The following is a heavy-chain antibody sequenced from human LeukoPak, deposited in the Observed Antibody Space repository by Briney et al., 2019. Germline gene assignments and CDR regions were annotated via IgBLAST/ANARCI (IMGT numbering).Heavy chain of an antibody. J-gene: IGHJ4*02. Sequence: GASVKVSCKASGGTFGSYAISWVRQAPGQGLEWMGRIIPIFGTANYAQKFQGRVTITTDESTSTAYMELSSLRSEDTAVYYCERDWMGRDVAVAGPYDYWGQGTLVTVSS. CDR1: GGTFGSYA. D-gene: IGHD6-19*01. CDR3: ERDWMGRDVAVAGPYDY. V-gene: IGHV1-69*05. CDR2: IIPIFGTA.